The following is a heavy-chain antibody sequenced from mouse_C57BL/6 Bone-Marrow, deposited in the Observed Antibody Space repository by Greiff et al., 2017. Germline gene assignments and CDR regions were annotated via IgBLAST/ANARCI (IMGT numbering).Heavy chain of an antibody. V-gene: IGHV1-15*01. CDR2: IDPETGGT. J-gene: IGHJ3*01. CDR1: GYTFTDYE. Sequence: QVQLQQSGAELVKPGASVTLSCKASGYTFTDYEMHWVKQTPVHGLEWIGAIDPETGGTAYNQKFKGKAILTADKSSSTAYMELRSLTSEDSAVYYCACSGWFDYWGQGTLVTVSA. D-gene: IGHD1-1*01. CDR3: ACSGWFDY.